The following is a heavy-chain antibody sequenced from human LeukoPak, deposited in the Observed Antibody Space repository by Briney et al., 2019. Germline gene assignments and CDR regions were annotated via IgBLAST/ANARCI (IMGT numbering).Heavy chain of an antibody. CDR2: ISSSGSTI. J-gene: IGHJ5*02. Sequence: GGSLRLSCAASGFTFSDYYMSWIRQAPGKGLEGVSYISSSGSTIYYADSVKGRFTISRDNAKNSLYLQMNSLRAEDTAVYYCARASPYYDILTGYYPPDPWGQGTLVTVSS. CDR1: GFTFSDYY. D-gene: IGHD3-9*01. CDR3: ARASPYYDILTGYYPPDP. V-gene: IGHV3-11*01.